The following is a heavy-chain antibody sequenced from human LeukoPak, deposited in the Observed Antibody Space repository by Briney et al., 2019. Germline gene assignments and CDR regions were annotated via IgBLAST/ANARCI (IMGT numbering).Heavy chain of an antibody. CDR2: IYTSGST. V-gene: IGHV4-4*07. D-gene: IGHD3-3*01. J-gene: IGHJ6*03. Sequence: PSETLSLTCTVSGGSISSYYWSWIRQPAGKGLEWIGRIYTSGSTNYNPSLKSRVTMSVETSKNQFSLKLSSVTAADTAVYYCAREGRFFEWFEADYYYYYIDVWGKGTTVTVSS. CDR3: AREGRFFEWFEADYYYYYIDV. CDR1: GGSISSYY.